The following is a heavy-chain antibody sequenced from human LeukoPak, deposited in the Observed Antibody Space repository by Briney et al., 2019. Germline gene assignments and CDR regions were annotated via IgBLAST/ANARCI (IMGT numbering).Heavy chain of an antibody. CDR2: IYYSGST. CDR3: ARRDLPGIAARPQGAFDI. CDR1: GGSISSGDYY. D-gene: IGHD6-6*01. J-gene: IGHJ3*02. V-gene: IGHV4-30-4*08. Sequence: SQTLSLTCTVSGGSISSGDYYWSWIRQPPGKGLEWIGYIYYSGSTYYNPSLKSRVTISVDTSKNQFSLKLSSVTAADTAVYYCARRDLPGIAARPQGAFDIWGQGTMVTVSS.